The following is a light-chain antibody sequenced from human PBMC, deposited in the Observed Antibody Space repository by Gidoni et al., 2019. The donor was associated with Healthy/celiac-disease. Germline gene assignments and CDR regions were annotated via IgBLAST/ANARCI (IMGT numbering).Light chain of an antibody. CDR1: QRVSSSY. V-gene: IGKV3-20*01. Sequence: EIVLTQSPGTLSLSPGERATLSCRASQRVSSSYLAWYQQKPVQAPRLLIYGASSRATGIPDRFSGSGSGTDFTLTISRLEPEDFAVYYCQQYGSSPTWTFGQGTKVEIK. CDR2: GAS. CDR3: QQYGSSPTWT. J-gene: IGKJ1*01.